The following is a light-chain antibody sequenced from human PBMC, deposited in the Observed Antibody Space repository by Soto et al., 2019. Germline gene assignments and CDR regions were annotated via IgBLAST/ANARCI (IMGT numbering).Light chain of an antibody. V-gene: IGKV3-20*01. CDR1: QSVSNNY. J-gene: IGKJ1*01. Sequence: EIVLTQSPGTLSLSPGERATLSCRASQSVSNNYLAWYQQKPGQAPRLLIYGASTRATGVPDRFSGSGSGTDFTLTISSLQPDDFATYYCQQYNSYRTFGQGTKVDIK. CDR3: QQYNSYRT. CDR2: GAS.